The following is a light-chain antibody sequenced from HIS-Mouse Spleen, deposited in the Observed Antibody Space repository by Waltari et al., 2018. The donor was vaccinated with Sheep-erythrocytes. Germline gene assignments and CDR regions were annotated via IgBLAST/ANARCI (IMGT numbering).Light chain of an antibody. CDR2: EDS. V-gene: IGLV3-10*01. J-gene: IGLJ2*01. CDR3: YSTDSSGNHSV. CDR1: ALPKKY. Sequence: SYALTQPPSVSVSPGQTARITCSGAALPKKYAYWYQQKSGQAPVLVIYEDSKRPSGIPERFSGSSSGTMATLTISGAQVEDEADYYCYSTDSSGNHSVFGGGTKLTVL.